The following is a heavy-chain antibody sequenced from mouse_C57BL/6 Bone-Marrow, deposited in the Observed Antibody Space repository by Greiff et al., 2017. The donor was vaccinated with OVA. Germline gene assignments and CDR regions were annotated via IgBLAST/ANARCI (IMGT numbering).Heavy chain of an antibody. D-gene: IGHD3-2*02. Sequence: VQLQQSGPELVKPGASVKISCKASGYTFTDYYMNWVKQSHGKSLEWIGDINPNNGGTSYNQKFKGKATLTVDKSSSTAYMELRSLTSEDSAVYYCARTPDSSGYGFAYWGQGTLVTVSA. CDR1: GYTFTDYY. CDR2: INPNNGGT. J-gene: IGHJ3*01. CDR3: ARTPDSSGYGFAY. V-gene: IGHV1-26*01.